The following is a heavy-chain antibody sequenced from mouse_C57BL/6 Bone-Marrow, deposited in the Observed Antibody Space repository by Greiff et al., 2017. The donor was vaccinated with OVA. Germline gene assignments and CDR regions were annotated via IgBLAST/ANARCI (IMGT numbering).Heavy chain of an antibody. J-gene: IGHJ2*01. V-gene: IGHV5-2*01. CDR3: ARHEVTGYYFDY. D-gene: IGHD2-13*01. CDR2: INSDGGST. Sequence: EVKLMESGGGLVQPGESLKLSCESNEYAFPSHDMSWVRKTPEKRLELVAAINSDGGSTYYQDTMKRRSIISRDNTKKTLYLQMSSLRSEDTALYDCARHEVTGYYFDYWGQGTALTVSS. CDR1: EYAFPSHD.